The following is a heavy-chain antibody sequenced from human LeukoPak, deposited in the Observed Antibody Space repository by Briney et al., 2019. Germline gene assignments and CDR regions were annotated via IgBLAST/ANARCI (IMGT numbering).Heavy chain of an antibody. CDR2: INAGNGNT. CDR3: ARDLDYDFWSGYRYGMDV. Sequence: ASVKVSCKASGYTFTSYAMHWVRQAPGQRLERMGWINAGNGNTKYSQKFQGRVTITRDTSASTAYMELSSLRSEDTAVYYCARDLDYDFWSGYRYGMDVWGQGTTVTVSS. J-gene: IGHJ6*02. D-gene: IGHD3-3*01. V-gene: IGHV1-3*01. CDR1: GYTFTSYA.